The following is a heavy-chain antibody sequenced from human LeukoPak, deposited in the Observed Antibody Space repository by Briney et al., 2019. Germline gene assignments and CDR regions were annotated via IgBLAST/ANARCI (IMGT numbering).Heavy chain of an antibody. V-gene: IGHV4-39*01. CDR2: IYYSGST. CDR1: GGSISSSSYY. CDR3: ARATGSIAAATSYYFDY. J-gene: IGHJ4*02. Sequence: SETLSLTCTVSGGSISSSSYYWGWIRHPPGKGLEWMGSIYYSGSTYYNPSLKSRVTISVDTSKNQFSMKLSSVTAADTAVYYCARATGSIAAATSYYFDYWGQGTLVTVSS. D-gene: IGHD6-13*01.